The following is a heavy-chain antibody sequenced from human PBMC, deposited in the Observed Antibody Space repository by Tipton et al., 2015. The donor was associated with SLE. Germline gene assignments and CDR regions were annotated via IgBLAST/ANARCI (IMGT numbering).Heavy chain of an antibody. D-gene: IGHD1-26*01. Sequence: TLSLTCTVSGGSISSSNYYWGWIRQPPGKGLEWVGTIHHSGSTYYNPSLRSRVALSVDTSRNQFSLKLSSVTAADTAIYYCARVVPVGGTDYWGQGALVTVSS. CDR2: IHHSGST. CDR1: GGSISSSNYY. CDR3: ARVVPVGGTDY. J-gene: IGHJ4*02. V-gene: IGHV4-39*07.